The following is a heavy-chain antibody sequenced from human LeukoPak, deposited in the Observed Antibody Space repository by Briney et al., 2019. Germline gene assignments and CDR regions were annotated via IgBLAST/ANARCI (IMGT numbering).Heavy chain of an antibody. D-gene: IGHD2-2*01. Sequence: PAETLSLTCTVSVGSISSSSCHWGWIRQPPGKGLEWIGSIYYSGYTYYNPSLKSPVTISVDTSKHQFSLKLSSVTAADTAVYYWARVGSSTRWDFDYWGQGTLVTVSS. V-gene: IGHV4-39*01. CDR3: ARVGSSTRWDFDY. J-gene: IGHJ4*02. CDR2: IYYSGYT. CDR1: VGSISSSSCH.